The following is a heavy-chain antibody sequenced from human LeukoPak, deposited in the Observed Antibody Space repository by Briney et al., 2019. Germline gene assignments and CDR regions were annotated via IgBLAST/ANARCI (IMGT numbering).Heavy chain of an antibody. CDR2: ITGSSTSI. CDR3: AELGITMIGGV. Sequence: GGSLRLSCATSGFSFSSHDMNWVRQAPGKGLEWVSSITGSSTSIEYADSVKGRFAISRDNAKNSLFLQMDSLRVDDTAVYYCAELGITMIGGVWGKGTTVTISS. V-gene: IGHV3-21*01. J-gene: IGHJ6*04. CDR1: GFSFSSHD. D-gene: IGHD3-10*02.